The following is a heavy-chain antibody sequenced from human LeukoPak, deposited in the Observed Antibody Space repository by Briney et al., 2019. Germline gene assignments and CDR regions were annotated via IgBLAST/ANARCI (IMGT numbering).Heavy chain of an antibody. CDR3: AKVPPNGWIDHNNWFDP. CDR1: GFTFSSYG. J-gene: IGHJ5*02. D-gene: IGHD2-2*03. Sequence: GGSLRLSCAASGFTFSSYGMHWVRQAPGKGLEWVAFIRYDGSNKYYADSVKGRFTISRDNSKNTLYLQMNSLRAEDTAVYYCAKVPPNGWIDHNNWFDPWGQGTLVTVSS. CDR2: IRYDGSNK. V-gene: IGHV3-30*02.